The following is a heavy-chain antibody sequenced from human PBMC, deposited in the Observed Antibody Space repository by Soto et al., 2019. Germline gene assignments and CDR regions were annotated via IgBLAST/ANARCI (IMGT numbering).Heavy chain of an antibody. CDR1: GGSISSYY. Sequence: SETLSLTCTVSGGSISSYYWSWIRQPPGKGLEWIGYIYYSGSTNYNPSLKSRVTISVDTSKNQFSLKLSSVTAADTAVYYCARDGDACSGGSCYSNYWGQGALVTVSS. CDR2: IYYSGST. CDR3: ARDGDACSGGSCYSNY. D-gene: IGHD2-15*01. V-gene: IGHV4-59*12. J-gene: IGHJ4*02.